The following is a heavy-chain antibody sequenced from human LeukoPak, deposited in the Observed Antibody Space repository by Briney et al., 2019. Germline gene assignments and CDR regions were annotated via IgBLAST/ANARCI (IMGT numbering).Heavy chain of an antibody. Sequence: PSETLSLTCAVSGGSISSGGYSWSWIRQPPGKGLEWIGYIYHSGSTYYNPSLKSRVTISVDRSKNQFSLKLSSVTAADTAVYYGARAYGGKGFWFDPWGQGTLVTVSS. CDR3: ARAYGGKGFWFDP. J-gene: IGHJ5*02. CDR2: IYHSGST. D-gene: IGHD4-23*01. CDR1: GGSISSGGYS. V-gene: IGHV4-30-2*01.